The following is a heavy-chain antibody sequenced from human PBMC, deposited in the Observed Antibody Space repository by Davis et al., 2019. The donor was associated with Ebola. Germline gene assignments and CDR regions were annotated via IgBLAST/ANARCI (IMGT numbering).Heavy chain of an antibody. CDR3: ARAGYSYGADNWFDP. D-gene: IGHD5-18*01. Sequence: SETLSLTCTVSGGSISSYYWSWIRQPPGKGLEWIGYIYYSGSTNYNPSLKSRVTISVDKSKNQFSLKLSSVTAADTAVYYCARAGYSYGADNWFDPWGQGTLVTVSS. CDR1: GGSISSYY. V-gene: IGHV4-59*12. J-gene: IGHJ5*02. CDR2: IYYSGST.